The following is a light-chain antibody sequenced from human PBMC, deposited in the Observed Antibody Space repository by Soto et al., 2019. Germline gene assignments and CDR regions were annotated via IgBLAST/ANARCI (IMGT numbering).Light chain of an antibody. Sequence: EIVMTQSPATLSVSPGERATLSCRASQSVSSNLAWYQQKPGQAPRLLIYGASSRATGIPARFSCSRSATEFTPTISSLQSEDFAVYYCKQYNNWPALTFGGGTKVEIK. V-gene: IGKV3-15*01. CDR1: QSVSSN. CDR2: GAS. CDR3: KQYNNWPALT. J-gene: IGKJ4*01.